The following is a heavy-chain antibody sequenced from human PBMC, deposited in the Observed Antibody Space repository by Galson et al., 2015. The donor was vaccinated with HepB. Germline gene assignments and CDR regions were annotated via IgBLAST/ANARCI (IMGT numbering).Heavy chain of an antibody. V-gene: IGHV1-69*13. CDR2: IIPIFGTA. CDR3: ASRKPDSGLFDYMDV. D-gene: IGHD3-10*01. Sequence: SVKVSCKASGGTFSSYAISWVRQAPGQGLEWMGGIIPIFGTANYAQKFQGRVTITADESTSTAYMELSSLRSEDTAVYYCASRKPDSGLFDYMDVWGKGTTVTVSS. CDR1: GGTFSSYA. J-gene: IGHJ6*03.